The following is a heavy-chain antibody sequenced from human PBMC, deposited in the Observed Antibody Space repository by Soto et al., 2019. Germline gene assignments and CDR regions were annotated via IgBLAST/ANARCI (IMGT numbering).Heavy chain of an antibody. D-gene: IGHD4-17*01. CDR2: IKQDGSEK. J-gene: IGHJ4*02. Sequence: GGSLRLSCAASGFTFSSYWMSWVRQAPGKGLEWVANIKQDGSEKYYVDSVKGRFTISRDNAKTSLYLQMNSLRAEDTAVYYCAREVGYGDFNFDYWGQGTLVTVSS. V-gene: IGHV3-7*01. CDR1: GFTFSSYW. CDR3: AREVGYGDFNFDY.